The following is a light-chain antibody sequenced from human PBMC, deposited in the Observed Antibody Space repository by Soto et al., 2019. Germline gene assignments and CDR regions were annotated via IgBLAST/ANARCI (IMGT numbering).Light chain of an antibody. V-gene: IGLV2-14*01. Sequence: SLLTQPASLSGSPGQSITISCTGNTSDVGRYNYVSWYQQHPGKAPKLIIYDVSNRPSGVSNRFSGSKSGNTASLTISGLQAEDEADYYCNSYTSSSTYVFGTGTKVTVL. CDR1: TSDVGRYNY. J-gene: IGLJ1*01. CDR3: NSYTSSSTYV. CDR2: DVS.